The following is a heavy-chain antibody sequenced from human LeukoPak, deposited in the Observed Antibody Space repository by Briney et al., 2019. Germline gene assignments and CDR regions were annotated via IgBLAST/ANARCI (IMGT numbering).Heavy chain of an antibody. CDR3: ARGPFYSGSYYINY. CDR2: INPNSGGT. D-gene: IGHD1-26*01. Sequence: GASVKVSCKASGYTFTGYYMHWVRQAPGQGLEWMGWINPNSGGTNYAQKFQGRVAMTRDTSISTAYMELSRLRSEDTAVYYCARGPFYSGSYYINYWGQGTLVAVSS. CDR1: GYTFTGYY. V-gene: IGHV1-2*02. J-gene: IGHJ4*02.